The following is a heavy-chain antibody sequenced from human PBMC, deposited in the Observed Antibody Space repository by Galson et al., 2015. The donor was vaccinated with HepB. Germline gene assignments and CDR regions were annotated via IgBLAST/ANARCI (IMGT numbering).Heavy chain of an antibody. Sequence: SCAASGYTFTSYYMHWVRQAPGQGLEWMGIINPSGGSTSYAQKFQGRVTMTRDTSTSTVYMELSSLRSEDTAVYYCARRVGATGAFDIWGQGTMVTVSS. CDR1: GYTFTSYY. J-gene: IGHJ3*02. D-gene: IGHD1-26*01. V-gene: IGHV1-46*03. CDR2: INPSGGST. CDR3: ARRVGATGAFDI.